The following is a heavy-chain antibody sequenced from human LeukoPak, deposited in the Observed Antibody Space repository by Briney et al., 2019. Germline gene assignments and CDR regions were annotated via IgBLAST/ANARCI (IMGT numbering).Heavy chain of an antibody. J-gene: IGHJ4*02. V-gene: IGHV3-20*01. CDR1: GYNFYDHA. D-gene: IGHD3-10*01. CDR3: ARATYGSGRFYFDY. CDR2: INWKGDST. Sequence: PLRHSCAASGYNFYDHAMNELRQTPRKGLEGGSGINWKGDSTGYADSVKGRFTISRDNAKNSLYLQMNSLRAEDTALYHCARATYGSGRFYFDYWGQGILVTVSS.